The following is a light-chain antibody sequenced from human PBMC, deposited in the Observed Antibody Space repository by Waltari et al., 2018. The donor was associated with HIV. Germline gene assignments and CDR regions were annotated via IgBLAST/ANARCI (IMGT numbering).Light chain of an antibody. CDR1: RSNLGRTT. V-gene: IGLV1-44*01. CDR2: SHN. J-gene: IGLJ1*01. CDR3: LAWDVSLQGYV. Sequence: QSVLTQPPSASGTPGQRVTIPCSGSRSNLGRTTVTWYQPVPGTAPKLLIYSHNERPSGVPDRFSGSKSGTSASLAINGLQSEDEADYYCLAWDVSLQGYVFGTGTKVTVL.